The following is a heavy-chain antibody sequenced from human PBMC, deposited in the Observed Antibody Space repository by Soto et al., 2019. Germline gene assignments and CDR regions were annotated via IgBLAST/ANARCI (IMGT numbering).Heavy chain of an antibody. J-gene: IGHJ4*02. CDR1: GVSISSSSYY. CDR3: ARRRTGYSSGWPTKY. V-gene: IGHV4-39*01. Sequence: SETLSLTCTVSGVSISSSSYYWGWIRQPPGKGLEWIGSIQYSGSTYYTPSLKSRVTISVDTSKNQFSLKLSSVTAADTAVYYCARRRTGYSSGWPTKYWGQGTLVTVSS. D-gene: IGHD6-19*01. CDR2: IQYSGST.